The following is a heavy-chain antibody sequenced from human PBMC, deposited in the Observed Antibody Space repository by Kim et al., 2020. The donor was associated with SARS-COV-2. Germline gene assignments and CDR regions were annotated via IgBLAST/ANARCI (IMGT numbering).Heavy chain of an antibody. CDR2: IYYSGST. CDR1: GGSISSSSYY. Sequence: SETLSLTCTVSGGSISSSSYYWGWIRQPPGKGLEWIGSIYYSGSTYYNPSLKSRVTISVDTSKNQFSLKLSSVTAADTAVYYCARQRVAAAGTWDYYYGMDVWGQGTTVTVSS. V-gene: IGHV4-39*01. CDR3: ARQRVAAAGTWDYYYGMDV. D-gene: IGHD6-13*01. J-gene: IGHJ6*02.